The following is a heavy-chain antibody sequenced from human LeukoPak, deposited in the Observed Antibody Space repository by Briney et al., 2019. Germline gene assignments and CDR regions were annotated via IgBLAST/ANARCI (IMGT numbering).Heavy chain of an antibody. J-gene: IGHJ4*02. CDR2: IICSGAST. CDR3: ARDDYGSGSWNDY. D-gene: IGHD3-10*01. V-gene: IGHV3-20*04. Sequence: PGGSLRLSCAASGFTFDDYGMSWVRQAPGKGLEWVSGIICSGASTGYADSVKGRFTISRDNAKNSLYLQMNSLRDEDTALYYCARDDYGSGSWNDYWGQGTLVTVSS. CDR1: GFTFDDYG.